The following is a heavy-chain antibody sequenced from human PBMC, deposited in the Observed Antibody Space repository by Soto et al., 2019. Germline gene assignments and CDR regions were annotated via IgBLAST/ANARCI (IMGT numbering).Heavy chain of an antibody. CDR1: GSTFSIYA. CDR3: ESATADLPRTYGMDV. V-gene: IGHV3-30-3*01. Sequence: PGGSLRLSCAASGSTFSIYAIHWVRQAPGRGLEWVAHLSSDGNNKHYADSVKGRFTISTDKSENTLYLQMNSLRVEATAVYYCESATADLPRTYGMDVSAQGTTVTVSS. J-gene: IGHJ6*02. CDR2: LSSDGNNK.